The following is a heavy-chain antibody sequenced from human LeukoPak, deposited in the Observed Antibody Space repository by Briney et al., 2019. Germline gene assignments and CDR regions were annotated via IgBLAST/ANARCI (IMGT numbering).Heavy chain of an antibody. CDR1: GFTFSSYA. CDR3: AKDGESGSYPDY. J-gene: IGHJ4*02. CDR2: ISGSGGST. Sequence: GGSLRLSCTASGFTFSSYAVSWVRQAPGKGLEWVSAISGSGGSTYSADSVKGRFTISRDNSKNTLYLQMNSLGAEDSAVYYCAKDGESGSYPDYWGQGTLVTVSS. D-gene: IGHD1-26*01. V-gene: IGHV3-23*01.